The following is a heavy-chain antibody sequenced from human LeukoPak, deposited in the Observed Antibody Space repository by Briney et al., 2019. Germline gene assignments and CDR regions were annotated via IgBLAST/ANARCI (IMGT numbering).Heavy chain of an antibody. CDR3: AKDRGYSGYDFVDY. CDR2: ISGSGGST. J-gene: IGHJ4*02. D-gene: IGHD5-12*01. Sequence: PGGSPRLSCEASRFTFRNYWMHWVRQAPGKGLEWVSCISGSGGSTYYADSVEGRFTISRDNSKNTLYLQMNSLRAEDTAEYYCAKDRGYSGYDFVDYWGQGTLVTVSA. V-gene: IGHV3-23*01. CDR1: RFTFRNYW.